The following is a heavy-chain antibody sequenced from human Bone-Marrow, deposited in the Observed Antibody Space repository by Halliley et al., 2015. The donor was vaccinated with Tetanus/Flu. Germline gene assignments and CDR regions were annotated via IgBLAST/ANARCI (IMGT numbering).Heavy chain of an antibody. D-gene: IGHD5-18*01. CDR3: ARGGWRRQLNWFDP. J-gene: IGHJ5*02. CDR1: DESLSGYY. CDR2: ISHSGSA. V-gene: IGHV4-34*01. Sequence: TLSLTCAVVDESLSGYYWSWLRQPPGKGLEWIGEISHSGSARYNSALRSRVTMSVDTSKKQISLKLRSATAADTAVYYCARGGWRRQLNWFDPWGQGTLVTVSS.